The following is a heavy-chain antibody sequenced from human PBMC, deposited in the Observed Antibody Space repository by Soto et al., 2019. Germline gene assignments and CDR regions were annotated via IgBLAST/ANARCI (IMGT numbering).Heavy chain of an antibody. Sequence: QVQLVQSGAEVKKPGSSVKVSCKASGGTFSSYTISWVRQAPGQGLEWMGRIIPILGIANYAQKFQGRVTIPADKATSTAYMELSSLRSEDTAVYYRAVPAAIPYYCYGMDVWGQGTTVTVSS. CDR3: AVPAAIPYYCYGMDV. V-gene: IGHV1-69*02. J-gene: IGHJ6*02. CDR2: IIPILGIA. D-gene: IGHD2-2*02. CDR1: GGTFSSYT.